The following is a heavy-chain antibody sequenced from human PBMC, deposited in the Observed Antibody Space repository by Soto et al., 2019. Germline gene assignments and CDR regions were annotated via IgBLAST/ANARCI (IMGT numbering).Heavy chain of an antibody. Sequence: PGGSLRLSCAASGFIFSSYAMEWVRQAPGKGLEWVSAITNSGGRTYYATSVRGRFTISRDNSKNTLYLQMNSLGAEDTAVYYCAKLFGRQVATPTLPDYWGQGTLVTVSS. J-gene: IGHJ4*02. D-gene: IGHD2-15*01. V-gene: IGHV3-23*01. CDR1: GFIFSSYA. CDR2: ITNSGGRT. CDR3: AKLFGRQVATPTLPDY.